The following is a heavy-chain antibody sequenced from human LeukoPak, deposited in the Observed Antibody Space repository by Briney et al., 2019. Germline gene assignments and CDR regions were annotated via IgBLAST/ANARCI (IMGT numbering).Heavy chain of an antibody. D-gene: IGHD1-26*01. CDR1: GESFSGYC. Sequence: SETLTLTCAVYGESFSGYCWSWIRQPPGKGLEWIGEINHSGSTNYNPSLKSRVTISVDTSKNYFSLKLSSVTAADTAVYYCAREYPKGGSYRFDPWGQGTLVTVSS. V-gene: IGHV4-34*01. CDR2: INHSGST. J-gene: IGHJ5*02. CDR3: AREYPKGGSYRFDP.